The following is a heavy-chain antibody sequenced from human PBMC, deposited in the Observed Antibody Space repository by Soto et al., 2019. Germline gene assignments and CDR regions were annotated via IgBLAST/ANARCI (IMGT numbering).Heavy chain of an antibody. CDR3: AHRVLRTVFGLVTTTAIYFDF. CDR1: GFSLTTSGVG. J-gene: IGHJ4*02. V-gene: IGHV2-5*02. Sequence: QITLNESGPTVVRPTEPLTLTCRFSGFSLTTSGVGVSWIRQSPGKAPEWLVLIYWDDDKRYSASLKSMLTITKDTYKIQVVLTVSDLDPTDTATYYCAHRVLRTVFGLVTTTAIYFDFWGQGTPVAVSS. CDR2: IYWDDDK. D-gene: IGHD3-3*01.